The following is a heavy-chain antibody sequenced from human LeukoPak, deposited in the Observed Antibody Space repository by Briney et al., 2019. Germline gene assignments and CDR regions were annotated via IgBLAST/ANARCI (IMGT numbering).Heavy chain of an antibody. Sequence: ASVKVSCKASGYTFTGYYMHWVRQAPGQGLEWMGIINPSGGSTSYAQKFQGRVTMTRDTSTGTVYMELSSLRSEDTAVYYCARARGSACFDPWGQGTLVTVSS. CDR2: INPSGGST. D-gene: IGHD3-10*01. J-gene: IGHJ5*02. CDR1: GYTFTGYY. CDR3: ARARGSACFDP. V-gene: IGHV1-46*01.